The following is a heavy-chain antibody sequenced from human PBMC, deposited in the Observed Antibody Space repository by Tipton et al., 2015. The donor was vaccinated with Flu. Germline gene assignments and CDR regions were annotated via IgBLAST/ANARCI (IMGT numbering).Heavy chain of an antibody. V-gene: IGHV3-21*01. CDR2: ISSSSSYI. J-gene: IGHJ4*02. CDR3: ARDYCSSSSCYVYF. Sequence: SLRLSCAASGFTFSSYSMNWVRQAPGKGLEWVSSISSSSSYIYYADSVKGRFTISRDNAKNSLYLQMNSLRAADTAVYYCARDYCSSSSCYVYFSAQGTLVTVAS. CDR1: GFTFSSYS. D-gene: IGHD2-2*01.